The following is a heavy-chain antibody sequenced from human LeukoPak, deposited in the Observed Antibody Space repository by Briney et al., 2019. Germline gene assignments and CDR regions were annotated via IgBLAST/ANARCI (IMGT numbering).Heavy chain of an antibody. J-gene: IGHJ5*02. CDR3: ARDNGDYVDWFDP. Sequence: PSETLSLTCTVSGGSISSYYWSWIRQPPGKGVEWIGYIYYSGSTNYNPSLKSRVTISVDTSKNQFSLKLSSVTAADTAVYYCARDNGDYVDWFDPWGQGTLVTVSS. D-gene: IGHD4-17*01. V-gene: IGHV4-59*01. CDR1: GGSISSYY. CDR2: IYYSGST.